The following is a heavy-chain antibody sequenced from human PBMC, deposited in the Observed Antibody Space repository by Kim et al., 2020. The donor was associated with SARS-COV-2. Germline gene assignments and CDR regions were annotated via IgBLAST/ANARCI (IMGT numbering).Heavy chain of an antibody. D-gene: IGHD4-17*01. J-gene: IGHJ5*02. V-gene: IGHV1-18*01. Sequence: AQKPQGRVTMTTDTSTSTAYLELRSLRSDDTAVYYCARISGDYGHNWFDPWGQGTLVTVSS. CDR3: ARISGDYGHNWFDP.